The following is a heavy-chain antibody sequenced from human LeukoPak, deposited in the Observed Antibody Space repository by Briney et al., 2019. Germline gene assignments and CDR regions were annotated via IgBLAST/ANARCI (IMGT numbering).Heavy chain of an antibody. J-gene: IGHJ4*02. Sequence: ASVKVSCKASGGTFSSYAISWVGQAPGQGLEWMGGIIPIFGTANYAQKFQGRVTITADESTSTAYMELSSLRSEDTAVYYCARALPVAGRSPFDYWGQGTLVTVSS. CDR2: IIPIFGTA. CDR1: GGTFSSYA. D-gene: IGHD6-19*01. V-gene: IGHV1-69*13. CDR3: ARALPVAGRSPFDY.